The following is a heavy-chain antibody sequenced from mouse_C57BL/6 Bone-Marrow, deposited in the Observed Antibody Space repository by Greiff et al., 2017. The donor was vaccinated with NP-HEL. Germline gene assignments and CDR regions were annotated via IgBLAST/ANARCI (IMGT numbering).Heavy chain of an antibody. J-gene: IGHJ3*01. CDR1: GFTFSDFY. CDR2: SRNKANDYTT. CDR3: ARDLWSPFAY. Sequence: EVKLVESGGGLVQSGRSLRLSCATSGFTFSDFYMEWVRQAPGTGLEWIAASRNKANDYTTEYSASVKGRFIVSRDTSQSILYLQMNALRAEDTAIYYCARDLWSPFAYWGQGTLVTVSA. D-gene: IGHD1-1*02. V-gene: IGHV7-1*01.